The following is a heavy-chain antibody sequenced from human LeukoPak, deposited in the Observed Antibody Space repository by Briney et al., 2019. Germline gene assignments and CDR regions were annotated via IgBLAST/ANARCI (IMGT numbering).Heavy chain of an antibody. D-gene: IGHD3-16*01. CDR2: VSGYNGDS. CDR3: ATLLGEHEPSGY. CDR1: GYTFSDYA. J-gene: IGHJ4*02. Sequence: VASVKVSCKTSGYTFSDYAIAWVRQAPGQRLEWMGWVSGYNGDSDSAQKVQDRVTMTTDASTSTAFMELRSLTSDDTAIYYCATLLGEHEPSGYWGQGTLVTVSS. V-gene: IGHV1-18*01.